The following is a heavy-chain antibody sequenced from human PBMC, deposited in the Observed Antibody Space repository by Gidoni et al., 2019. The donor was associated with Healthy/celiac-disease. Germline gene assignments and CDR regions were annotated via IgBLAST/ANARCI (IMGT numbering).Heavy chain of an antibody. D-gene: IGHD3-3*01. Sequence: EVQLLEAVGGLAEPGGSLCLPCATSGLTLCIYAMGWVRHAPGKGLGWCAAISGSGGSTYYADPVKGRFTISKDNSKNTLYLQMNSLRAEDTAVYYCEKAGGLRFLEWLSASFDYWGQGTLVTVSS. CDR3: EKAGGLRFLEWLSASFDY. CDR1: GLTLCIYA. J-gene: IGHJ4*02. V-gene: IGHV3-23*01. CDR2: ISGSGGST.